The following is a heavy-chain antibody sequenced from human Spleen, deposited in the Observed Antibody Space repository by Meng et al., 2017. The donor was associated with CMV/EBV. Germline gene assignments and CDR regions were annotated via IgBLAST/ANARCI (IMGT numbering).Heavy chain of an antibody. D-gene: IGHD2-21*01. CDR3: ARGPSYSTSSADH. V-gene: IGHV3-30*02. CDR1: GFIFSSYG. CDR2: IRYDTINK. Sequence: GESLKISCAASGFIFSSYGMHWVRQAPGKGLEWVAFIRYDTINKYYGDSVKGRFTISRDNSKNTLYLQMNSVRVEDAAVYYCARGPSYSTSSADHWGQGTLVTVSS. J-gene: IGHJ4*02.